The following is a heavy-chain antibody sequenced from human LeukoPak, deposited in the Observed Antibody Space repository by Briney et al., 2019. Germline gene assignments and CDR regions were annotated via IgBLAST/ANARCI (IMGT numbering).Heavy chain of an antibody. CDR1: GGSFSGYY. CDR2: INHSGST. Sequence: SETLSLTCAVYGGSFSGYYWSWIRQPPGKGLEWIGEINHSGSTNYNPSLKSRVTISVDTSKNQCSLKLSSVTAADTAVYYCARGIGSWGQGTLVTVSS. CDR3: ARGIGS. V-gene: IGHV4-34*01. J-gene: IGHJ1*01. D-gene: IGHD2-15*01.